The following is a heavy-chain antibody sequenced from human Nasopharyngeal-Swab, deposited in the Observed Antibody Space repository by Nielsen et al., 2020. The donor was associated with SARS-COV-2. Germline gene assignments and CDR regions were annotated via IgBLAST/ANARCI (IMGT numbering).Heavy chain of an antibody. D-gene: IGHD7-27*01. J-gene: IGHJ4*02. V-gene: IGHV4-34*01. Sequence: SETLSLTCAVYGGSFSGYYWSWIRQPPGKGLEWIGEINHSGSTNYNPSLKSRVTISVDTSKNQFSLKLSSVTAADTAVYYCARGGIPTGDLPTGYYFDYWGQGTLVTASS. CDR1: GGSFSGYY. CDR3: ARGGIPTGDLPTGYYFDY. CDR2: INHSGST.